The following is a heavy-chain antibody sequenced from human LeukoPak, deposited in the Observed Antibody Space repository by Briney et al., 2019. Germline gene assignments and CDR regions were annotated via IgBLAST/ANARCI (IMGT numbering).Heavy chain of an antibody. D-gene: IGHD7-27*01. J-gene: IGHJ2*01. CDR2: IWYDGNNK. CDR1: GFTFSNYG. Sequence: GSLRLSCVASGFTFSNYGMHWVRQAPGKGLEWVALIWYDGNNKYYADSVKGRFTVSRDNSKNTLYLQMNSLRAEDTAVYYCARDLAAGEHFYFDLWGRGALVTVSS. CDR3: ARDLAAGEHFYFDL. V-gene: IGHV3-33*01.